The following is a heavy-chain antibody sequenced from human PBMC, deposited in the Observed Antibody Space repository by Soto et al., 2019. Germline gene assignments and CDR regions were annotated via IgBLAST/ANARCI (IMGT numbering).Heavy chain of an antibody. CDR2: ISYDGSNK. Sequence: GGSLRLSCAAPGFTFSSYGMHWVRQAPGKGLEWVAVISYDGSNKYYADSVKGRFTIPRDNSKNTLYLQMNSLRAEDTAVYYCAKDLVGATTYYFDYWGQGTLVTVSS. CDR3: AKDLVGATTYYFDY. CDR1: GFTFSSYG. V-gene: IGHV3-30*18. D-gene: IGHD1-26*01. J-gene: IGHJ4*02.